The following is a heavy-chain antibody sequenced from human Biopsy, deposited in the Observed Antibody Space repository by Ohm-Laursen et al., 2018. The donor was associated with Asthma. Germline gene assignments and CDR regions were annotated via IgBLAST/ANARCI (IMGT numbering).Heavy chain of an antibody. V-gene: IGHV3-30*03. J-gene: IGHJ4*02. CDR1: GFTFSNYG. Sequence: SLRLSCTASGFTFSNYGMHWVRQAPGKGLDWVAVISFDGSNKNYTDSVKGRFTISRDNSKNTLDLQMNSLRGDDTAVYYCVRWRSGYPDHYSDFWGLGTLVTVSS. D-gene: IGHD2-21*01. CDR3: VRWRSGYPDHYSDF. CDR2: ISFDGSNK.